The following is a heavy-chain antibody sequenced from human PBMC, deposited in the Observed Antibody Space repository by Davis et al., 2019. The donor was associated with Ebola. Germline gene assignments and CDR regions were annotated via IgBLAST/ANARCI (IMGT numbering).Heavy chain of an antibody. CDR1: GFTFTTYA. J-gene: IGHJ6*02. CDR3: AKRGDYYDSSGYYRIYYYYGMDV. CDR2: LSASGYST. D-gene: IGHD3-22*01. V-gene: IGHV3-23*01. Sequence: GGSLRLSCAATGFTFTTYAMSWVRQAPGKGLEWVSGLSASGYSTYYADSVKGRFTISRDNSKNTLYLQMNSLRAEDTAVYYCAKRGDYYDSSGYYRIYYYYGMDVWGQGTTVTVSS.